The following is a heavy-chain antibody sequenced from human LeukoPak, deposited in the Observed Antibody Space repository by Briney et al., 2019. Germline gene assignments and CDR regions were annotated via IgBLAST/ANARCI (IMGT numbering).Heavy chain of an antibody. Sequence: GRSLRLSCAASGFTFSSYGMHWVRQAPGEGLEWVAVISYDGSNKYYADSVKGRFTISRDNSKNTLYLQMNSLRAEDTAVYYCAKGGGGLTGYSDYWGQGTLVTVSS. CDR2: ISYDGSNK. V-gene: IGHV3-30*18. J-gene: IGHJ4*02. D-gene: IGHD3-9*01. CDR3: AKGGGGLTGYSDY. CDR1: GFTFSSYG.